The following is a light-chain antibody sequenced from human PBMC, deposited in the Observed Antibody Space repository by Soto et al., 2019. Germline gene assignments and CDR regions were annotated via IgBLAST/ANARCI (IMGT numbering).Light chain of an antibody. CDR1: QSISSY. CDR2: AAS. CDR3: QQSYTNPLS. Sequence: ESQVTQARSYLYASVGDRGTITCRASQSISSYLNWYQQKPGKAPNLLIYAASTLQSGVPSRFSGSGSGTDFTLTSRSLQPDDLATYYCQQSYTNPLSFGGGTKVDIK. V-gene: IGKV1-39*01. J-gene: IGKJ4*01.